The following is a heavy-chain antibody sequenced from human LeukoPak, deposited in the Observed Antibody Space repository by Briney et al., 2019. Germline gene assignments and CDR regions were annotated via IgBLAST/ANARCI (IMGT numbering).Heavy chain of an antibody. D-gene: IGHD2-2*01. CDR3: AREGVVPARSGVYYYYYYMDV. V-gene: IGHV4-4*07. CDR2: IYTSGST. CDR1: GGSISSYY. Sequence: NTSETLSLTCTVSGGSISSYYWSWIRQPAGKGLEWIGRIYTSGSTNYNPSLKSRVTMSVDTSKNQFSLKLSSVTAADTAVYYCAREGVVPARSGVYYYYYYMDVWGKGTTVTVSS. J-gene: IGHJ6*03.